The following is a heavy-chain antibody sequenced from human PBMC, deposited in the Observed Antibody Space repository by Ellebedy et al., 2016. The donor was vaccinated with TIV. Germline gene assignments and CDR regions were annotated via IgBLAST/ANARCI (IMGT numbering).Heavy chain of an antibody. CDR2: ISAYNGNT. CDR1: GYTFTSYG. D-gene: IGHD3-10*01. J-gene: IGHJ4*02. V-gene: IGHV1-18*01. CDR3: ARVGLLWFGELFDY. Sequence: AASVKVSCKASGYTFTSYGISWVRQAPGQGLEWMGWISAYNGNTIYAQKLQGRVTMTTDTSTSTAYMELRSLRSDDTAVYYCARVGLLWFGELFDYWGQGTLVTVSS.